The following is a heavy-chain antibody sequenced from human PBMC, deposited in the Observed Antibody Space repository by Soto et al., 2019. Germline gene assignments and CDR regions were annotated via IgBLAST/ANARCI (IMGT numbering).Heavy chain of an antibody. Sequence: QVQLQESGPGLVKPSETLSLTCTVSGGSMRGQHWSWIRQPPGKGLEWIGHHSDSTNYHPSLKSRITISTDPSKNQFSLKLSSVTAADTAVYYCATYTVGEGGRGYWGQGTLVTVSS. CDR2: HHSDST. J-gene: IGHJ4*02. CDR1: GGSMRGQH. CDR3: ATYTVGEGGRGY. V-gene: IGHV4-4*09. D-gene: IGHD3-16*01.